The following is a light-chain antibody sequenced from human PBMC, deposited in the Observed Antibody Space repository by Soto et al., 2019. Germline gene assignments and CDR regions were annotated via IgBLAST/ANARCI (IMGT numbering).Light chain of an antibody. CDR1: QIISSW. CDR3: QQYNSYWT. Sequence: DIQMTQSPSTLSASVGDRVTITCRASQIISSWLSWYQPKPGKAPKLLIYDASSLDSGVPSRFSGSGSGTEFTLTISSLQPDDFATYYCQQYNSYWTFGQGTKVDIK. J-gene: IGKJ1*01. V-gene: IGKV1-5*01. CDR2: DAS.